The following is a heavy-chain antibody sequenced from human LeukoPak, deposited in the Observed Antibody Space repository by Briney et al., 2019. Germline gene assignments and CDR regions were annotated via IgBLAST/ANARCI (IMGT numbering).Heavy chain of an antibody. CDR1: GYTFTGYY. J-gene: IGHJ4*02. Sequence: ASVKVSCKASGYTFTGYYMHWVRQAPGQGLEWMGWINPNSGDTNYAQKFQGRVTMTRDTSIRTAYLELSGLRSDDTAVYYCARNPYEYYFDYWGQGTLVTVSS. CDR2: INPNSGDT. D-gene: IGHD5-12*01. V-gene: IGHV1-2*02. CDR3: ARNPYEYYFDY.